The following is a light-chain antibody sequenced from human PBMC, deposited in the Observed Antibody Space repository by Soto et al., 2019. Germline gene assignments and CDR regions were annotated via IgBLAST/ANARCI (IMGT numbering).Light chain of an antibody. CDR2: AAS. CDR1: QSITNY. CDR3: QQSDSFPYT. Sequence: DIQMTQSPSSLSVSLGDRVTITCRASQSITNYLNWYQQKQGKAPKLLVYAASSLQSGVPSRFSGNGSGTDFTLTISSLQPEDFAVYYCQQSDSFPYTFAQGTKLEIK. V-gene: IGKV1-39*01. J-gene: IGKJ2*01.